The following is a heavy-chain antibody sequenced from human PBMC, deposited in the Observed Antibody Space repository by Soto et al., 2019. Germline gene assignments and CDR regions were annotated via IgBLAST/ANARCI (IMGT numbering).Heavy chain of an antibody. V-gene: IGHV4-39*01. CDR2: VHNSGST. Sequence: SETLSLTCTVSGGSVSSSNIYWGWIRQPPGKGLEWIGSVHNSGSTSYNPSLKSRVTISVDTSKNQFSLRLSSVTAADTAVYYCARGLSSPSAAGVWGQGTLVTVSS. D-gene: IGHD6-6*01. J-gene: IGHJ4*02. CDR3: ARGLSSPSAAGV. CDR1: GGSVSSSNIY.